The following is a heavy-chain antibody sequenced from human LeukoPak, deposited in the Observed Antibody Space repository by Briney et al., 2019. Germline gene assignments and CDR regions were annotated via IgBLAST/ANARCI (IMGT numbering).Heavy chain of an antibody. Sequence: SGRSLRLSCAASGFTFSSYGMHWVRQAPGKGLEWVAVISYDGSNKYYADSVKGRFTISRDNSKNTLYLQMNSLRAEDTAVYYCAKCIHPYYGMGVWGQGTTVTVPS. J-gene: IGHJ6*02. V-gene: IGHV3-30*18. CDR1: GFTFSSYG. CDR2: ISYDGSNK. D-gene: IGHD1-14*01. CDR3: AKCIHPYYGMGV.